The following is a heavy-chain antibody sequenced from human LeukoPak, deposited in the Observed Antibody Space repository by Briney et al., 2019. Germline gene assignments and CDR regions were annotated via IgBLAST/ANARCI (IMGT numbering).Heavy chain of an antibody. CDR3: AARVGATPRGAPHYFDY. CDR2: IYYSGST. Sequence: DPSETLSLTCTVSGGSISSSSYYWGWIRQPPGKGLEWIGSIYYSGSTYYNPSLKSRVTISVDTSKNQFSLKLSSVTAADTAVYYCAARVGATPRGAPHYFDYWGQGTLVTVSS. CDR1: GGSISSSSYY. D-gene: IGHD1-26*01. J-gene: IGHJ4*02. V-gene: IGHV4-39*01.